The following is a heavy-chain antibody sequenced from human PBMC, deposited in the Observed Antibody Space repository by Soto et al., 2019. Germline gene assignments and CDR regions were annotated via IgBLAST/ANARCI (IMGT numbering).Heavy chain of an antibody. V-gene: IGHV3-23*01. D-gene: IGHD2-15*01. CDR2: ISGSGGST. CDR3: AKNIVVVVAATRRYYYYYMDV. Sequence: EVQLLESGGGLVQPGGSLRLSCAASGFTFSSYAMSWVRQAPGKGLEWVSAISGSGGSTYYADSVKGRFTISRDNAKNPLHLKMNSLRAEDTAVYYCAKNIVVVVAATRRYYYYYMDVWGKGTTVTVSS. CDR1: GFTFSSYA. J-gene: IGHJ6*03.